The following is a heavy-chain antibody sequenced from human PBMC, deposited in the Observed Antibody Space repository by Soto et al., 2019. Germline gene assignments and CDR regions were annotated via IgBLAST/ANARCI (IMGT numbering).Heavy chain of an antibody. V-gene: IGHV3-7*01. CDR3: ARDRRCSNTSCYYFDY. CDR2: IKQDGSEK. CDR1: GFTFSSYL. D-gene: IGHD2-2*01. J-gene: IGHJ4*02. Sequence: GGSLRLSCAASGFTFSSYLMTWVRQAPGKGLEWVANIKQDGSEKYFVDSVKGRFTISRDNAKNSLYLQMNSLRAEDTALYYCARDRRCSNTSCYYFDYWGQGTLVTVSS.